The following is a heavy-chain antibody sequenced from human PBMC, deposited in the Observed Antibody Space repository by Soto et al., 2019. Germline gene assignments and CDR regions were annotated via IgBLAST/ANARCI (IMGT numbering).Heavy chain of an antibody. CDR2: IDWDDDK. V-gene: IGHV2-70*04. CDR3: ARMFHCSGGTCPFDY. D-gene: IGHD2-15*01. J-gene: IGHJ4*02. Sequence: SGPTLVNPTQTLTLTCTFSGFSLSTSGMRVSWIRQPPGEALEWLARIDWDDDKFYNTSLKTRLTISKDSSKNQVVLTMTNMDPVDTATYYCARMFHCSGGTCPFDYWGQGALVTVSS. CDR1: GFSLSTSGMR.